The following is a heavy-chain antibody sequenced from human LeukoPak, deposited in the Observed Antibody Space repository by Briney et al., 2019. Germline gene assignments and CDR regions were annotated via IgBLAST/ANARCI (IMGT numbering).Heavy chain of an antibody. D-gene: IGHD4-17*01. Sequence: SETLSLTCTVSGGSVSSSSHYWGWIRQPPGKGLEWIGSIYYGGSTYYNPSLKSRVTISVDTSKNQFSLKLNSVTAADTAVYYCAREGRTTVTTTSNWGQGTLATVSS. CDR2: IYYGGST. CDR3: AREGRTTVTTTSN. CDR1: GGSVSSSSHY. J-gene: IGHJ4*02. V-gene: IGHV4-39*07.